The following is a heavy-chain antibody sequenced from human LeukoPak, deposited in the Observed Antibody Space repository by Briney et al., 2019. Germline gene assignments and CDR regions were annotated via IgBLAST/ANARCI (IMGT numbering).Heavy chain of an antibody. CDR1: GFTFSDYY. J-gene: IGHJ4*02. CDR2: IYSGGST. V-gene: IGHV3-66*01. Sequence: GGSLRLSCAASGFTFSDYYMSWIRQAPGKGLEWVLVIYSGGSTYYADSVKGGFTISRDNSKNTLYLQMNSLRAEDTAVFYCARGWGRYYFDYWGQGTLVTVSS. D-gene: IGHD3-16*01. CDR3: ARGWGRYYFDY.